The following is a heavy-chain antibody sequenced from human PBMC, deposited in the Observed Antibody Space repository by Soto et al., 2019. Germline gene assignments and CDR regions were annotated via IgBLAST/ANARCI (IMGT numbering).Heavy chain of an antibody. CDR1: GGSISTYY. D-gene: IGHD3-10*01. J-gene: IGHJ4*02. V-gene: IGHV4-59*01. CDR2: IYYSGST. CDR3: ARLPFGELMYYFDY. Sequence: SETLSLTCTVSGGSISTYYWSWIRQPPGKGLEWIGYIYYSGSTNYNPSLKSRVTISVDTSKNQFSLRLRSVTAADTAVYYCARLPFGELMYYFDYWGQGALVTVSS.